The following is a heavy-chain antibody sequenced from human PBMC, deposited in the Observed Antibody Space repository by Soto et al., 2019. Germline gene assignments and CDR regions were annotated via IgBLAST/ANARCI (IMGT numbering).Heavy chain of an antibody. V-gene: IGHV1-3*01. CDR2: INAGNGNT. D-gene: IGHD3-9*01. CDR1: GYTFTSYA. Sequence: ASVKVSCQASGYTFTSYAMHWVRQAPGQRLEWMGWINAGNGNTKYSQKFQGRVTITRDTSASTAYMELSSLRSEDTAVYYCARSGLVRYFQHWGQGTLVTVSS. J-gene: IGHJ1*01. CDR3: ARSGLVRYFQH.